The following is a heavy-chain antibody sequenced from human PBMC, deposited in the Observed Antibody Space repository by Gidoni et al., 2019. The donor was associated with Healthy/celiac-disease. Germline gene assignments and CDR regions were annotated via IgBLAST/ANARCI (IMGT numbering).Heavy chain of an antibody. CDR1: GGSISRGGYY. J-gene: IGHJ3*02. D-gene: IGHD4-17*01. V-gene: IGHV4-31*03. CDR3: ARGGGTTVTTGAFDI. CDR2: IYYSGST. Sequence: QVQLQESGPGLVKPSQTLSLTCTVSGGSISRGGYYWSWIRQHPGKGLEWIWYIYYSGSTYYNPSLKSRVTISVDTSKNQFSLKLSSVTAADTAVYYCARGGGTTVTTGAFDIWGQGTMVTVSS.